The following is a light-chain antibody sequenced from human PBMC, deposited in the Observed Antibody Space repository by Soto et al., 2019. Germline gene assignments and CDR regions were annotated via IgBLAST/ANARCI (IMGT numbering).Light chain of an antibody. CDR3: QQFNYWPPIN. CDR2: GAS. V-gene: IGKV3-15*01. CDR1: QSVSSN. Sequence: EIVLTQAPATLSVSPVERATLSCRSSQSVSSNLAWYQQIPGRAPRLLIYGASTRASGIPARFSASGSGTEFTLTISSLQSEDFAVYYCQQFNYWPPINFGQGTRLEIK. J-gene: IGKJ5*01.